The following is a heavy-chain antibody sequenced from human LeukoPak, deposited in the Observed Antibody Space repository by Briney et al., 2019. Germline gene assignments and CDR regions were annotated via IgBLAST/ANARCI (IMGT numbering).Heavy chain of an antibody. V-gene: IGHV1-18*01. J-gene: IGHJ4*02. CDR1: GYTFTNYG. D-gene: IGHD6-13*01. Sequence: ASVKVSFKASGYTFTNYGISWVRQAPGQGLEWMGWISAYNGNTDYAQNPQGRVTMTTDTLTSTAYMELRSLRSDDTAVYYCARDQSLVAYSSTWFDYWGQGTPVTVSS. CDR3: ARDQSLVAYSSTWFDY. CDR2: ISAYNGNT.